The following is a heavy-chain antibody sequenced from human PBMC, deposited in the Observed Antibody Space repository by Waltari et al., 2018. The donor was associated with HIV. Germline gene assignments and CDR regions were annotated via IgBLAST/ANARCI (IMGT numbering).Heavy chain of an antibody. CDR1: GFTFSNYW. CDR2: IKQDGSEK. Sequence: EVLLVGFGGGVVQLGGTRRLSSSASGFTFSNYWLSWLRQAPGKGLEWVANIKQDGSEKHYAYSVRGRFTISRDNTKNSLYLQMNSLRADDTAVYYCAKYSGSYWGAHNWFDPWVQGTLVTVSS. D-gene: IGHD1-26*01. CDR3: AKYSGSYWGAHNWFDP. V-gene: IGHV3-7*01. J-gene: IGHJ5*02.